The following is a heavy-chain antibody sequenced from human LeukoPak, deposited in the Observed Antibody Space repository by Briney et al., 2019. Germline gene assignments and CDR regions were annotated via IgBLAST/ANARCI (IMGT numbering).Heavy chain of an antibody. J-gene: IGHJ4*02. CDR1: GFTFITYA. D-gene: IGHD2-15*01. V-gene: IGHV3-23*01. Sequence: GGSLRLSCVASGFTFITYAMSWVRQAPGKGLEWVSSISGSGGSTYYADSVKGRFTISRDNAKNSLYLQMGSLRAEDTAVYYCARFSGRNWGQGTLVTVSS. CDR2: ISGSGGST. CDR3: ARFSGRN.